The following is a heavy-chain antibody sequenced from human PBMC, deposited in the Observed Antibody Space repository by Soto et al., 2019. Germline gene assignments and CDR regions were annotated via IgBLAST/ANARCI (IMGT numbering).Heavy chain of an antibody. CDR2: INHSGST. CDR1: GGSFSGYY. Sequence: SETLSLTCAVYGGSFSGYYWSWIRQPPGKGLEWIGEINHSGSTNYNPSLKSRVTISVDTSKNQFSLKLSSVTAADTAVYSCASTLITMIVHWFDHWGQGTLVTVSS. D-gene: IGHD3-22*01. V-gene: IGHV4-34*01. J-gene: IGHJ5*02. CDR3: ASTLITMIVHWFDH.